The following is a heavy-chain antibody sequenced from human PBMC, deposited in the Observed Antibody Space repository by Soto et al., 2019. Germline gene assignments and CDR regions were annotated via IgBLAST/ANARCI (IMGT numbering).Heavy chain of an antibody. D-gene: IGHD3-3*01. CDR2: ISAYNGNT. CDR3: ARVSRITIFGVASDAFDI. Sequence: GASVKVSCKASGYTFTSYGISWVRQAPGQGLEWMGWISAYNGNTNYAQKLQGRVTMTTDTSTSTAYMELRSLRSDDTAMYYCARVSRITIFGVASDAFDIWGQGTMVTVSS. J-gene: IGHJ3*02. V-gene: IGHV1-18*01. CDR1: GYTFTSYG.